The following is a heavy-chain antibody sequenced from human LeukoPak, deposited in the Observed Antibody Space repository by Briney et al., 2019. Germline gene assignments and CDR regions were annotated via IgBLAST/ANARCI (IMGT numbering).Heavy chain of an antibody. V-gene: IGHV3-48*04. J-gene: IGHJ2*01. CDR3: ARDLGNWEKREWYFDL. CDR1: EFTFSSYS. CDR2: ISSSSSNK. Sequence: PGGSLRLSCAASEFTFSSYSTNWVRQAPGKGLEWVSYISSSSSNKYYADSVKGRFTISRDNAKNSLYLQMNSLRAEDTAVYYCARDLGNWEKREWYFDLWGRGTLVTVSS. D-gene: IGHD1-1*01.